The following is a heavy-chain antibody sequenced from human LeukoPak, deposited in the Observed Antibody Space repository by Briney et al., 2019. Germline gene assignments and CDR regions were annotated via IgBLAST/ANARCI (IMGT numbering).Heavy chain of an antibody. CDR1: GLSFSSFW. CDR3: ASTFRFCSGETCAL. D-gene: IGHD2-15*01. J-gene: IGHJ4*02. V-gene: IGHV3-7*01. Sequence: GGSLRLSCAASGLSFSSFWMSWVRQAPGKGLEWVANIRPDGSAGNYVDSVKGRFTISRDNAANSLYLQMSSLRAEDTAVYYCASTFRFCSGETCALGGQGTLVTASS. CDR2: IRPDGSAG.